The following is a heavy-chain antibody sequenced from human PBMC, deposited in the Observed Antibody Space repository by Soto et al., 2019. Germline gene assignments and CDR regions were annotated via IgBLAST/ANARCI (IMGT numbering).Heavy chain of an antibody. CDR3: ARYGSGSFNSDYYYYGMDV. CDR2: IIPIFGTA. V-gene: IGHV1-69*13. D-gene: IGHD3-10*01. CDR1: GGTFSSYA. Sequence: GASVKVSCKASGGTFSSYAISWVRQAPGQGLEWMGGIIPIFGTANYAQKFQGRVTITADESTSTAYMELSSLRSEDTAVYYCARYGSGSFNSDYYYYGMDVWGQGTTVTVSS. J-gene: IGHJ6*02.